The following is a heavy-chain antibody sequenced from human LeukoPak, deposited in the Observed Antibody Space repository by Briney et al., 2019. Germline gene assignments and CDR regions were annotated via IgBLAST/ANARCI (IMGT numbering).Heavy chain of an antibody. D-gene: IGHD4-17*01. CDR2: IRGTDTNT. J-gene: IGHJ4*02. CDR1: GFTFGSFT. Sequence: GGSLRLSCAASGFTFGSFTMSWVRQAPGRSLEWVSAIRGTDTNTYYADSVKGRFTISRDNAKNSLYLQMNSLRAEDTAVYYCARVGYGDYALDYWGQGTLVTVSS. CDR3: ARVGYGDYALDY. V-gene: IGHV3-21*04.